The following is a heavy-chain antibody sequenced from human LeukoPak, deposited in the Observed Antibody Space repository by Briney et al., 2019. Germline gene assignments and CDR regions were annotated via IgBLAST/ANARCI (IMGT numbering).Heavy chain of an antibody. CDR1: GYMFTSDA. CDR3: ARGSGSPYYYYMDV. D-gene: IGHD3-10*01. V-gene: IGHV1-18*01. CDR2: ISVYNGKT. Sequence: ASVKVSCQASGYMFTSDAIHWVREAPGQGLEWLGWISVYNGKTDYAEGLQGRVTMTTDRSTNTAFMELRSLRSDDTAIYFCARGSGSPYYYYMDVWGKGTAVTVSS. J-gene: IGHJ6*03.